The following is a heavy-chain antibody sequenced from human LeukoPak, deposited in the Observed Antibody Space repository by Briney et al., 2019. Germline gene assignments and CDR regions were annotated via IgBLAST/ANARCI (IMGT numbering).Heavy chain of an antibody. J-gene: IGHJ4*02. Sequence: GGSLRLSCGASGFTFSNYAMSWVRQAPGKGLEWVSSISSSSDYIYYVDSVKGQFTISRDNAKKSLYLQMNSLRAEDTAVYYCATQQGGNPAYWGQGILVTVSS. V-gene: IGHV3-21*01. CDR2: ISSSSDYI. CDR1: GFTFSNYA. CDR3: ATQQGGNPAY. D-gene: IGHD1-14*01.